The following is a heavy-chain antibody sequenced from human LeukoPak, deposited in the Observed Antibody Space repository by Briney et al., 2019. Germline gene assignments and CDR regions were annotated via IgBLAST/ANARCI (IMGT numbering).Heavy chain of an antibody. D-gene: IGHD2-2*02. CDR1: GYTFTGYY. J-gene: IGHJ6*02. V-gene: IGHV1-2*02. CDR2: INPNSGGT. Sequence: ASVKVSCKASGYTFTGYYMHWVRQAPGQGLEWMGWINPNSGGTNYAQKFQGRVTMTRDTSISTAYMELSRLRSDDTAVYYCARERVGRYCSSTSCYTGVRALCYYYGMDVWGQGTTVTVSS. CDR3: ARERVGRYCSSTSCYTGVRALCYYYGMDV.